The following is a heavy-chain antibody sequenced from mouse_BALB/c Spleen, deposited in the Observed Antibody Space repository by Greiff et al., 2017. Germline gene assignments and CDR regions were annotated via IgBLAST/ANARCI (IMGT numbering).Heavy chain of an antibody. CDR2: IDPENGDT. D-gene: IGHD2-2*01. CDR1: GFNIKDYY. CDR3: ARNGYYFDY. J-gene: IGHJ2*02. V-gene: IGHV14-4*02. Sequence: EVKLMESGAELVRSGASVKLSCSASGFNIKDYYMHWVKQRPEQGLEWIGWIDPENGDTEYAPKFQGKATMTADTSSNTAYLQLSSLTSEDTAVYYCARNGYYFDYWGQGTSLTVSS.